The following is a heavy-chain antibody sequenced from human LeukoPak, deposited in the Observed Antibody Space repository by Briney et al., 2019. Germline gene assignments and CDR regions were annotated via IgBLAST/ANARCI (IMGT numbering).Heavy chain of an antibody. CDR3: ATDCSGNRCYSL. CDR2: ISGDGGST. CDR1: GFTFNDYA. J-gene: IGHJ4*02. V-gene: IGHV3-43*02. D-gene: IGHD2-15*01. Sequence: GGSLRLSCAVPGFTFNDYAMNWVRHALGKSLEWVSFISGDGGSTYYAHSVTGRFTISRDNSKNSLYLQMSSLRLGDTALYYCATDCSGNRCYSLWGQGTLVTVSS.